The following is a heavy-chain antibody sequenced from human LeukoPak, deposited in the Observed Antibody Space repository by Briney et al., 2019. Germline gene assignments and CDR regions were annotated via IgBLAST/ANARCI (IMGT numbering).Heavy chain of an antibody. V-gene: IGHV3-23*01. Sequence: GGSLRLSCAASGFTFSSYAMSWVRQAPGKGLEWVSAISGSGGSTYYADSVKGRFTISRDTSKNTLYLQMNSLRAEDTAVYYCAKDFLRDRPYYYMDVWGKGTTVTVSS. D-gene: IGHD2/OR15-2a*01. CDR2: ISGSGGST. J-gene: IGHJ6*03. CDR1: GFTFSSYA. CDR3: AKDFLRDRPYYYMDV.